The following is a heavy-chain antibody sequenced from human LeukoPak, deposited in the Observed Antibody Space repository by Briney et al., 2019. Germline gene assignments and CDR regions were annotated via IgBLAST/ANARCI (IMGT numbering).Heavy chain of an antibody. CDR2: ISYSGST. Sequence: SQTLSLTCTVSGGSISSYYWSWLRQPPGKGLEWIGYISYSGSTNYNPSLMSRVTISVDTSKNQFSLTLSSVTAADTAVYYCARYIWGSYPTFEDYWGQGTLVTVSS. CDR1: GGSISSYY. CDR3: ARYIWGSYPTFEDY. J-gene: IGHJ4*02. V-gene: IGHV4-59*01. D-gene: IGHD3-16*02.